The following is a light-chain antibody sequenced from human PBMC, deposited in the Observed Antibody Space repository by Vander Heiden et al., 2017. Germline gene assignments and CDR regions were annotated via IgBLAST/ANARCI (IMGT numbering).Light chain of an antibody. CDR3: QQYYSTPPIT. Sequence: DIVMTQSPDSLAVSLGERTIINCKSSQSVLYSSNNKNYLAWYQQKPGQPPKLLIYWASTRESGVPDRFSGSGSGTDFTLTISSLQAEDVAVYYCQQYYSTPPITFGQGTRLEIK. CDR1: QSVLYSSNNKNY. CDR2: WAS. V-gene: IGKV4-1*01. J-gene: IGKJ5*01.